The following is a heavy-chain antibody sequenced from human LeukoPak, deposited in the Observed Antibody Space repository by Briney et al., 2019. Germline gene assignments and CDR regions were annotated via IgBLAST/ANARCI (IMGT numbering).Heavy chain of an antibody. V-gene: IGHV1-69*05. CDR2: IIPIFGTA. Sequence: SVKVSCKASGGTFSSYAISWVRQAPGQGLEWMGGIIPIFGTANYAQKFQGRVTITTDESTSTAYVELSSLRSEDTAVYYCAREPQIVVVVAATGIGAFDIWGQGTMVTVSS. CDR3: AREPQIVVVVAATGIGAFDI. CDR1: GGTFSSYA. D-gene: IGHD2-15*01. J-gene: IGHJ3*02.